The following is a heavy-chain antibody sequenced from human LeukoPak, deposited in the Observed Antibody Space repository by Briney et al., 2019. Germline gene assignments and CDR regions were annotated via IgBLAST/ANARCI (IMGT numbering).Heavy chain of an antibody. D-gene: IGHD3-22*01. CDR2: IYYSATT. V-gene: IGHV4-59*01. CDR1: GDSISSYY. J-gene: IGHJ4*02. CDR3: ARGPTYYYDSSGYYFSG. Sequence: SETLSLTCTVSGDSISSYYWSWIRQPPGKGLEWIGYIYYSATTNYNPSLKSRVIILEDTSKNQFSLKLSSVTAADTAVYYCARGPTYYYDSSGYYFSGWGQGTLVTVSS.